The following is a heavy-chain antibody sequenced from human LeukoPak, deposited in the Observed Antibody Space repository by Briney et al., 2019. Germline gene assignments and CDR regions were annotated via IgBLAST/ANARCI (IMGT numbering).Heavy chain of an antibody. CDR2: ISTNVDADKG. CDR3: AKGRGEGYPRYFDV. J-gene: IGHJ2*01. V-gene: IGHV3-23*01. Sequence: PGGSLRLSCAASGFTFSTYDMTWVRQAPGKGLEWVSLISTNVDADKGYYIDSVKGRFTISRDNSKNTVYLQMNSLTAEDTAVYYCAKGRGEGYPRYFDVWGRGTLVAVSS. D-gene: IGHD5-24*01. CDR1: GFTFSTYD.